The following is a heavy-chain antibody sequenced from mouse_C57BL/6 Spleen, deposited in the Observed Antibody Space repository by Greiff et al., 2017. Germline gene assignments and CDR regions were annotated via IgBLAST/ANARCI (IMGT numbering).Heavy chain of an antibody. D-gene: IGHD1-1*01. V-gene: IGHV7-3*01. CDR1: GFTFTDYY. J-gene: IGHJ2*01. CDR3: ARYGTTVVASYYFDY. Sequence: EVMLVESGGGLVQPGGSLSLSCAASGFTFTDYYMSWVRQPPGKALEWLGFIRNKANGYTTEYSASVKGRFTISRDNSQSILYLQMNALRAEDSATYYCARYGTTVVASYYFDYWGQGTTLTVSS. CDR2: IRNKANGYTT.